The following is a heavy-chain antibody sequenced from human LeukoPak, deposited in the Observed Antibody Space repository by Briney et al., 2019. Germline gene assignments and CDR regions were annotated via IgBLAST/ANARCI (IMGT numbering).Heavy chain of an antibody. CDR3: ARVYSGSYGIHFQDF. J-gene: IGHJ4*02. V-gene: IGHV4-39*01. D-gene: IGHD1-26*01. CDR2: IYYSGNT. Sequence: SETLSLTCTVSGGSISSSSYYWGWIRQPPGKGLEWIGSIYYSGNTYYNPSLKSRVTISVDASNNQFSLKLSSVTAADTAVYYCARVYSGSYGIHFQDFWGQGTLVTVSS. CDR1: GGSISSSSYY.